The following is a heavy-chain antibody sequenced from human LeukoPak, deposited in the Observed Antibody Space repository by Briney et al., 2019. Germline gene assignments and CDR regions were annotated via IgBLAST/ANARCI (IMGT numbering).Heavy chain of an antibody. D-gene: IGHD3-10*01. CDR3: AKDQEVRGVKQIYYYYYGMDV. V-gene: IGHV3-30*18. CDR2: ISYDGSNK. CDR1: GFTFSSYG. J-gene: IGHJ6*02. Sequence: PGRSLRLSCAASGFTFSSYGMHWVRQAPGKGLEWVAVISYDGSNKYYADSVKGRFTISRDNSKNTLYLQMNSLRAEDTAVYYCAKDQEVRGVKQIYYYYYGMDVWGQGTTVTVSS.